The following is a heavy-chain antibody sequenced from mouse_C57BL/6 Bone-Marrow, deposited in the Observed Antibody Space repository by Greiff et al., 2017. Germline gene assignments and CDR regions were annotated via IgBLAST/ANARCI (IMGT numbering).Heavy chain of an antibody. D-gene: IGHD2-5*01. CDR2: INPSTGGT. CDR1: GYSFTGYY. CDR3: VRLGYINWLDY. J-gene: IGHJ2*01. V-gene: IGHV1-42*01. Sequence: VQLQQSGPELVKPGASVKISCKASGYSFTGYYMNWVKQSPEKSLEWIGEINPSTGGTTYNQKFKAKATLTVAKSSSTAYMQLKSLTSEDTAVYYCVRLGYINWLDYWGQGTTLTVST.